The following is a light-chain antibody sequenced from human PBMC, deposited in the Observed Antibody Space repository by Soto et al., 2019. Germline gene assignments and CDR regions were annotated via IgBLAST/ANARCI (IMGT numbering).Light chain of an antibody. CDR1: QSISSY. Sequence: DIQMTQSPSSLSASVGDRVTITCRASQSISSYLNWYQQKPGKAPKLLLYTASSLQSGVPSRFIGSGAGADFTLTISSRQPEDFATYFCQQSYSTSPLTFGGGTKVEIK. CDR3: QQSYSTSPLT. V-gene: IGKV1-39*01. J-gene: IGKJ4*01. CDR2: TAS.